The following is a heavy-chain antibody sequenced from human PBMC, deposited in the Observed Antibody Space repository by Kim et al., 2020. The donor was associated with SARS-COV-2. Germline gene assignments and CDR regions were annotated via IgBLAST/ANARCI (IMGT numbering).Heavy chain of an antibody. CDR1: GYTLTELS. CDR2: FDPEDGET. J-gene: IGHJ2*01. D-gene: IGHD1-26*01. CDR3: ATDGVGAIETSPGGPQHWYFDL. Sequence: ASVKVSCKVSGYTLTELSMHWVRQAPGKGLEWMGGFDPEDGETIYAQKFQGRVTMTEDTSTDTAYMELSSLRSEDTAVYYCATDGVGAIETSPGGPQHWYFDLWGRGTLVTVSS. V-gene: IGHV1-24*01.